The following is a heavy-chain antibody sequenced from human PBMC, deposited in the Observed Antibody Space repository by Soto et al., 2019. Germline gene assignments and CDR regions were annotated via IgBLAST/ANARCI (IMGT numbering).Heavy chain of an antibody. D-gene: IGHD3-3*01. Sequence: SETLSLTCTVSGGSISNNNYYWGWIRQPPGKGLEWIGSIYYSGSTYYNPSLKSRITMSVDTSKNQFSLKLNSVTAADTAVYYCARQNDDFWSGFGPNYYYYMDVWGKGTTVTVSS. V-gene: IGHV4-39*01. CDR2: IYYSGST. CDR1: GGSISNNNYY. CDR3: ARQNDDFWSGFGPNYYYYMDV. J-gene: IGHJ6*03.